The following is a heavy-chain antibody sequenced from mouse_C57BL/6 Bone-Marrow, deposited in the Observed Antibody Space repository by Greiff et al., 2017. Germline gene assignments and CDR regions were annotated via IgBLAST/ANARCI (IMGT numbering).Heavy chain of an antibody. CDR1: GFTFSDYG. CDR2: ISNLAYSI. J-gene: IGHJ4*01. Sequence: EVKLVESGGGLVQPGGSLKLSCAASGFTFSDYGMAWVRQAPRKGPEWVAFISNLAYSIYYADTVTGRFTISRENAKNTLYLEMSSLRSEDTAMYYCARLYYSNLYYAMDYWGQGTSVTVSS. D-gene: IGHD2-5*01. V-gene: IGHV5-15*04. CDR3: ARLYYSNLYYAMDY.